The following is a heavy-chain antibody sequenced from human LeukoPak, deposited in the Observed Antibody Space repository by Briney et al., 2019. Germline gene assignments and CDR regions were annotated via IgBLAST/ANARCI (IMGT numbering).Heavy chain of an antibody. CDR1: GFTFSSYW. D-gene: IGHD3-3*01. CDR3: ARDAFSRISVFGVVSDAFDI. V-gene: IGHV3-7*01. Sequence: GGSLRLSCAASGFTFSSYWMSWVRQAPGKGLEWVANIKQDGSEKYYVDSVKGRFTISRDNAKNSLYLQMNSLRAEDTAVYYCARDAFSRISVFGVVSDAFDIWGQGTMVTVSS. J-gene: IGHJ3*02. CDR2: IKQDGSEK.